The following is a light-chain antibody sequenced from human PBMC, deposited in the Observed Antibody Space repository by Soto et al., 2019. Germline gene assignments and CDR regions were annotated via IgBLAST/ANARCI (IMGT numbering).Light chain of an antibody. V-gene: IGKV3-20*01. Sequence: SVMKLYPASLYGSAGERATLSCRASQSVSSNLAWYQQKPGQAPRLLIYGASTRATGIPDRFSGSGSGTDFTITICRLGLEDFAVYCCHLPGCSAICFGHGTRLEIK. J-gene: IGKJ5*01. CDR2: GAS. CDR1: QSVSSN. CDR3: HLPGCSAIC.